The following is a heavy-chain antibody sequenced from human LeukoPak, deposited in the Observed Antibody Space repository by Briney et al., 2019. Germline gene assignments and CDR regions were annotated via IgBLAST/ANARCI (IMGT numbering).Heavy chain of an antibody. CDR1: GFTFSSYG. CDR2: ISYDGSNK. J-gene: IGHJ4*02. CDR3: AKEIGYCRSTSCSDLDF. Sequence: GGSLRLSCAASGFTFSSYGMHWVRQAPGKGLEWVAVISYDGSNKYYADSVKGRFTISRDNSKNTLYLQMNSLRAEDTAVYYCAKEIGYCRSTSCSDLDFWGQGTLVTVSS. D-gene: IGHD2-2*01. V-gene: IGHV3-30*18.